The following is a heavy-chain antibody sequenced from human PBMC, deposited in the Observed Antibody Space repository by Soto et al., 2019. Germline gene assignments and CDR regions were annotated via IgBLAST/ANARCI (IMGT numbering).Heavy chain of an antibody. Sequence: QVQLQESGPGLVKPSETLSLTCTVSGGSISSYYWSWIRQPPGKGLEWIGYIYYSGSTNYNPSLKSRVTISVDTSKNQFSLKLSSVTAADTAVYYCARANGSYSGWFRYFDLWGRGTLVTVSS. V-gene: IGHV4-59*01. CDR1: GGSISSYY. CDR3: ARANGSYSGWFRYFDL. CDR2: IYYSGST. J-gene: IGHJ2*01. D-gene: IGHD1-26*01.